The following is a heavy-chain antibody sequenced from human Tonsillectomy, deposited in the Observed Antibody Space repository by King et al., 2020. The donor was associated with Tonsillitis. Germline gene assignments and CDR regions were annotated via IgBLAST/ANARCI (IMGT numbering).Heavy chain of an antibody. D-gene: IGHD3-22*01. CDR1: GFTFSSYA. Sequence: VQLVESGGGVVQPGRSLRLSCAASGFTFSSYAMHWVRQAPGKGLEWVAVISYDGSNKYYADSVKGRFTISRDNSKNTLYLQMNSLRAEDTAVYYCATYYYDSNISFDYWGQGPLVTVSA. CDR3: ATYYYDSNISFDY. CDR2: ISYDGSNK. J-gene: IGHJ4*02. V-gene: IGHV3-30*04.